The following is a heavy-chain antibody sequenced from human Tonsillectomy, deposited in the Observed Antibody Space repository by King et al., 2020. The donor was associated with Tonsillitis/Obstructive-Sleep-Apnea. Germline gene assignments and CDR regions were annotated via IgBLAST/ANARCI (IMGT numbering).Heavy chain of an antibody. V-gene: IGHV3-30*04. CDR1: GFTFSSYA. D-gene: IGHD3-3*01. CDR3: ARDEGRITIFGVVHTRGMDV. CDR2: ISYDGSNK. J-gene: IGHJ6*02. Sequence: VQLVESGGGVVQPGRSLRLSCAASGFTFSSYAMHWVRQAPGKGLEWVAVISYDGSNKYYADSVKGRFTISRDNSKNTLYLQMNSLRAEDTAVYYCARDEGRITIFGVVHTRGMDVWGQGTTVTVSS.